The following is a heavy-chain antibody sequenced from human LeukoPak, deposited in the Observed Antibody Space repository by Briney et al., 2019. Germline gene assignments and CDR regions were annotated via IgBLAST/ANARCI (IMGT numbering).Heavy chain of an antibody. Sequence: GGSLRLSCAASGFTFSTYWMHWVRQTPGKGLVWVSRISIDGSSTTYADSVKGRFTISRDNAKNTLYLQMNSLRAEDTAVYYCAKFGGGWYWDHWGQGTLVTVSS. CDR3: AKFGGGWYWDH. V-gene: IGHV3-74*03. CDR2: ISIDGSST. J-gene: IGHJ4*02. CDR1: GFTFSTYW. D-gene: IGHD6-19*01.